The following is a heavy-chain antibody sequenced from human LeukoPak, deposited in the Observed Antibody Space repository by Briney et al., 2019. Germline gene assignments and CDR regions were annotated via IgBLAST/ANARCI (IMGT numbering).Heavy chain of an antibody. J-gene: IGHJ4*02. D-gene: IGHD5/OR15-5a*01. Sequence: GGSLRLSCAGSGFTFSRYGMNWVRQAPGKGLEWVSAINGRGRSTYYAGSVKGRFTISRDNSKNTIYLQMNSLRAEDTAVYYCAKEYECLDYWGQGTLVTVSS. CDR3: AKEYECLDY. CDR1: GFTFSRYG. V-gene: IGHV3-23*01. CDR2: INGRGRST.